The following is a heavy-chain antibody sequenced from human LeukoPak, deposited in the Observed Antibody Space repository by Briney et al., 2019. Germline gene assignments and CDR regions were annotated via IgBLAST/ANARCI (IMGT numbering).Heavy chain of an antibody. CDR3: AKDPNPIWFGELFYVY. CDR2: ISGSGGST. CDR1: GFTFSSYA. V-gene: IGHV3-23*01. J-gene: IGHJ4*02. D-gene: IGHD3-10*01. Sequence: PGGSLRLSCAASGFTFSSYAMSWVRQAPGKGLEWVSAISGSGGSTYYADSVKGRFTISRDNSKNTLYLQMNSLRAEDTAVYYCAKDPNPIWFGELFYVYWGQGTLVTVSS.